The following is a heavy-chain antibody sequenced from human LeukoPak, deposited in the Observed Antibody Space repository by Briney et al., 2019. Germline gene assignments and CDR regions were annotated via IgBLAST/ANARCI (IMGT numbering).Heavy chain of an antibody. V-gene: IGHV3-53*01. CDR3: ARGPAGYN. D-gene: IGHD1-1*01. J-gene: IGHJ4*02. CDR2: IYSGGST. Sequence: GGSLRLSCAASGFTVSSNHMSWVRQAPGKGLEWVSVIYSGGSTDYADSVKGRFTISRGNLKNTLYLQMNSLRAEDTAVYYCARGPAGYNWGQGTLVTFSS. CDR1: GFTVSSNH.